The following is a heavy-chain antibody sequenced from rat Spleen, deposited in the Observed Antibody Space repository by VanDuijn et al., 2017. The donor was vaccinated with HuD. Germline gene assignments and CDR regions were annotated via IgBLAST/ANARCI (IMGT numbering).Heavy chain of an antibody. D-gene: IGHD1-11*01. J-gene: IGHJ2*01. CDR1: GFTFNNYW. V-gene: IGHV5-31*01. Sequence: EVQLVESGGGLVQPGRSLKLSCVASGFTFNNYWMTWIRQAPGKGLEWVASITNTGGSTYYPDSVKGRFTISRDNAKSTLYLQMNSLRSEDTATYYCTREGDGGYSDLFDYWGQGVMVTVSS. CDR2: ITNTGGST. CDR3: TREGDGGYSDLFDY.